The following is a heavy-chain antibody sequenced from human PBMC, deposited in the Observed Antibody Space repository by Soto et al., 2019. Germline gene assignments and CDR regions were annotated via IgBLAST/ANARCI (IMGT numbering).Heavy chain of an antibody. J-gene: IGHJ4*02. CDR3: AKGPSRGYSYGSYFDY. D-gene: IGHD5-18*01. V-gene: IGHV3-23*01. CDR1: GFTFSSYA. Sequence: GGSLRLSCAASGFTFSSYAMSWVRQAPGKGLEWVSAISGSGGSTYYADSVKGQFTISRDNSKNTLYLQMNSLRAEDTAVYYCAKGPSRGYSYGSYFDYWGQGTLVTVSS. CDR2: ISGSGGST.